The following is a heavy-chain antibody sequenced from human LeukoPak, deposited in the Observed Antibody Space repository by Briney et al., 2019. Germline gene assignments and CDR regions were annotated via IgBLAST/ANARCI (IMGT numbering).Heavy chain of an antibody. V-gene: IGHV3-7*01. D-gene: IGHD3-9*01. J-gene: IGHJ4*02. CDR1: GFTFGDYA. CDR2: IKQDGSEK. CDR3: ARDNEAYLDDILTGYRY. Sequence: GGSLRLSCTASGFTFGDYAMSWVRQAPGKGLEWVANIKQDGSEKYYVDSVKGRFTISRDNAKNSLYLQMNSLRAEDTAVYYCARDNEAYLDDILTGYRYWGQGTLVTVSS.